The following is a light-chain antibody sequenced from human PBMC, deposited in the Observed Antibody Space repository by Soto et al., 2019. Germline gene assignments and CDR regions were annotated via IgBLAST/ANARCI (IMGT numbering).Light chain of an antibody. V-gene: IGKV3-20*01. J-gene: IGKJ1*01. Sequence: EIVLTQSPGTLSLSPGGRAALSCRASQSISADYLVWYQQKPGQAPRLLIYGGSSRATGIPDRFSGSGSGTDFTLTISSLQPEDFATYYCQQSYSTQWTFGQGTKVEIK. CDR2: GGS. CDR1: QSISADY. CDR3: QQSYSTQWT.